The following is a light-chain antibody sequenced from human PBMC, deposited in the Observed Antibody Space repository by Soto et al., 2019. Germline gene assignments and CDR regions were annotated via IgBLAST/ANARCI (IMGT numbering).Light chain of an antibody. Sequence: QSVLTQPPSVSGAPGQRVTISCTGSSSNIGAVYDVHWYQQPPGTAPKLLIYINNNRPSGVPDRFSGSKSGTTASLAITGLQAEDEADYYCQSYDINGWVFGGGTKLTVL. J-gene: IGLJ3*02. V-gene: IGLV1-40*01. CDR1: SSNIGAVYD. CDR3: QSYDINGWV. CDR2: INN.